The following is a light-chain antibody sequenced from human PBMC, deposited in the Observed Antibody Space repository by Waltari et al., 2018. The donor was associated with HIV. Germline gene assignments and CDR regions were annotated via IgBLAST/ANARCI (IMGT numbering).Light chain of an antibody. Sequence: QSALTPPASVSGSPGQSITLSCTGTSSDVGGYNYFSWYQQHPGKAPKLMIYDVSKRPSGVSNRFSGSKSGNTASLTISGLQAEDEADYYCCSYAGSSTYVFGTGTKVTVL. J-gene: IGLJ1*01. V-gene: IGLV2-23*02. CDR1: SSDVGGYNY. CDR3: CSYAGSSTYV. CDR2: DVS.